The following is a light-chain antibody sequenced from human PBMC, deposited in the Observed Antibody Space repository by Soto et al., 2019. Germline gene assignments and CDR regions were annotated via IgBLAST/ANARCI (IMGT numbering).Light chain of an antibody. CDR2: AAS. J-gene: IGKJ1*01. CDR3: QQANSFPWT. V-gene: IGKV1-12*01. Sequence: DIQMTQSPSTLSGSVGDRVTITCRASQTISSWLAWYQQKPGKVPKLLIYAASTLQSGVPSRFSGSGSGTDFTLTISSLQPEDYATYFCQQANSFPWTFGQGTK. CDR1: QTISSW.